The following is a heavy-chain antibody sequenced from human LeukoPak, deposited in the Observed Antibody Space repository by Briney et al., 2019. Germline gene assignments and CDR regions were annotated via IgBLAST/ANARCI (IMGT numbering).Heavy chain of an antibody. CDR1: GYSIGSSYY. J-gene: IGHJ4*02. D-gene: IGHD1-26*01. CDR2: IYYSGST. Sequence: SETLSLTCAVSGYSIGSSYYWTWIRQPPGKGLEWIGYIYYSGSTNYNPSLKSRVTISVDTSKNQFSLRLTSVTAADTAVYYCARGVNSGYFDYCGQGTLVTVSS. V-gene: IGHV4-59*01. CDR3: ARGVNSGYFDY.